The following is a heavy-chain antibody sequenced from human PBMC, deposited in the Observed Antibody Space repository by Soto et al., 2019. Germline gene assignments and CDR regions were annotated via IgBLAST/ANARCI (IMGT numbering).Heavy chain of an antibody. CDR2: IGHTGTTI. CDR3: ARDDRTGTAVLHY. Sequence: QVQLVESGGGLVKPGGSLRLSCAASGFTFSGYYMSWIRQAPGKGLEWVSYIGHTGTTIYHADSVKGRFTISRDNAKNSLYLQMNSLRAEDTAVYYCARDDRTGTAVLHYWGQGTLVTVSS. CDR1: GFTFSGYY. D-gene: IGHD1-1*01. J-gene: IGHJ4*03. V-gene: IGHV3-11*01.